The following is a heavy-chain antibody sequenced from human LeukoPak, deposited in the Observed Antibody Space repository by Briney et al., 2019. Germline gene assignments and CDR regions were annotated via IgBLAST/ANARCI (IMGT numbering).Heavy chain of an antibody. CDR2: INRDGSGT. CDR3: TRELEYRGSPDDAFDI. Sequence: GGSLRLSCAASGFSFSYFWMHWVRQAPGKGLVWVSRINRDGSGTSYADSVKGRFTISRDNAKNTLTLQMNSLRAEDTAVYYCTRELEYRGSPDDAFDIWGQGTMVTVSS. J-gene: IGHJ3*02. D-gene: IGHD1-26*01. V-gene: IGHV3-74*01. CDR1: GFSFSYFW.